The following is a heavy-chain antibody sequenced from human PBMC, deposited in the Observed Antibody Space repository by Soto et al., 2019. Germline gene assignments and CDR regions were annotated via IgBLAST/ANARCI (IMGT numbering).Heavy chain of an antibody. CDR3: AKYDFWSGYPPSYYYGMDV. Sequence: SLRLSCAASGFTFSSYAMSWVRQAPGKGLEWVSAISGSGGSTYYADSVKGRFTISRDNSKNTLYLQMNSLRAEDTAVYYCAKYDFWSGYPPSYYYGMDVWGQGTTVTVSS. CDR2: ISGSGGST. D-gene: IGHD3-3*01. V-gene: IGHV3-23*01. J-gene: IGHJ6*02. CDR1: GFTFSSYA.